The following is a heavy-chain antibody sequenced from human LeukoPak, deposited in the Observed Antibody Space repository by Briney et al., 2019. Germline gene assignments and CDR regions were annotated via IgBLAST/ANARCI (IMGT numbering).Heavy chain of an antibody. CDR2: IIPIFGTA. D-gene: IGHD1-26*01. Sequence: SVKVSCKASGGTFSSYAISWVRQAPGQGLEWMGGIIPIFGTANYAQKFQGRVTITADKSTSTAYMELRSLRSDDTAVYYCARDGSYSPFCDYWGQGTLVTVSS. J-gene: IGHJ4*02. V-gene: IGHV1-69*06. CDR3: ARDGSYSPFCDY. CDR1: GGTFSSYA.